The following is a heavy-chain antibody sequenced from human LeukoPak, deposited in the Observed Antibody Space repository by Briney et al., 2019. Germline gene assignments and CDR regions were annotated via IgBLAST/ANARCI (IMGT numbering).Heavy chain of an antibody. Sequence: GRSLRLPCAASGFTFDDYAMHWVRQAPGKGLEWASVISWNSGTIAYADSVKSRFTISRDNAKNSLYLQMNSLRAEDTALYYCAKDLAFGITLRRGSNSHKGYWGQGTLVTVSS. CDR2: ISWNSGTI. V-gene: IGHV3-9*01. D-gene: IGHD3-10*01. J-gene: IGHJ4*02. CDR1: GFTFDDYA. CDR3: AKDLAFGITLRRGSNSHKGY.